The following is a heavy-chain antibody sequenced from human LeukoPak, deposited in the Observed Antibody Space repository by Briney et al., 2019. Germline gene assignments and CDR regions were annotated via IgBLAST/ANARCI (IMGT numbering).Heavy chain of an antibody. CDR1: GGSISSGGYY. V-gene: IGHV4-31*03. CDR3: ARETGTTVNWFDP. J-gene: IGHJ5*02. CDR2: IYYSGST. D-gene: IGHD1-7*01. Sequence: SQTLSLTCTVSGGSISSGGYYWSWIRQHPGKGLEWIGYIYYSGSTYYNPPLKSRVTISVDTSKNQFSLKLSSVTAADTAVYYCARETGTTVNWFDPWGQGTLVTVSS.